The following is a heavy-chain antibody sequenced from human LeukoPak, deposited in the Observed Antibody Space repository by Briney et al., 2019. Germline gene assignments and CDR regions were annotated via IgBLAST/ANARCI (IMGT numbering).Heavy chain of an antibody. CDR2: IYSGGST. Sequence: GGSLRLSCAASGFTVSSNYMSWVRQAPGKGLEWVSVIYSGGSTYYADSVKGRFTISRDNSKNTLYLQMNSLRAEDTAVYYCARPQFVDIVATIPSYWGQGTLVTVSS. V-gene: IGHV3-66*04. CDR1: GFTVSSNY. D-gene: IGHD5-12*01. CDR3: ARPQFVDIVATIPSY. J-gene: IGHJ4*02.